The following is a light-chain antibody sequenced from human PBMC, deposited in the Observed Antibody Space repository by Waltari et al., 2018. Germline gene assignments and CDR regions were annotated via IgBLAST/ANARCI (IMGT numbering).Light chain of an antibody. CDR1: QSVLHIPNNKNY. V-gene: IGKV4-1*01. Sequence: DIVMTQSPDSLAVSLGERATINCKSSQSVLHIPNNKNYLTWYQQKPGQPPKLLISWASTRESGVPDRFSGSGSGTDLTLTISSLQAEDVAVYYCQQSYSIPYTFGQGTKLEIK. CDR3: QQSYSIPYT. J-gene: IGKJ2*01. CDR2: WAS.